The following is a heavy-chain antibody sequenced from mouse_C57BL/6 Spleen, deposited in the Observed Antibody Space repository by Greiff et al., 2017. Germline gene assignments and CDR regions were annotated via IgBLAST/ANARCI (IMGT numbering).Heavy chain of an antibody. CDR3: ARERVYCDYDGLYAMDY. CDR1: GYTFTDYY. CDR2: INPNNGGT. Sequence: EVQLQQSGPELVKPGASVKISCKASGYTFTDYYMNWVKQSHGKSLEWIGDINPNNGGTSYNQKFKGKATLTVDKSSSTAYMELRSLTSEASAVYYCARERVYCDYDGLYAMDYWGQGTSVTVSS. D-gene: IGHD2-4*01. J-gene: IGHJ4*01. V-gene: IGHV1-26*01.